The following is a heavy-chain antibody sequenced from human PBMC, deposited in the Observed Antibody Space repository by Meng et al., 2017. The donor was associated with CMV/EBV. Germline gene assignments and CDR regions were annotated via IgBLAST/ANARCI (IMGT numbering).Heavy chain of an antibody. CDR2: ISSSSSYI. CDR1: GFTFSSYS. CDR3: ARDCSSTSCYSDNY. V-gene: IGHV3-21*01. D-gene: IGHD2-2*01. J-gene: IGHJ4*02. Sequence: GGSLRLSCAASGFTFSSYSMNWVRQAPGKGLEWVSSISSSSSYIYYADSVKSRFTISRDNAKNSLYLQMNSLRAEDTAVYYCARDCSSTSCYSDNYWGQGTLVTVSS.